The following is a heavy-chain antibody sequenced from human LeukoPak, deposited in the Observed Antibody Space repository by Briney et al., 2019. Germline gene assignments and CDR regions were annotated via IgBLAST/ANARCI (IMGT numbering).Heavy chain of an antibody. J-gene: IGHJ5*02. Sequence: SETLSLTCTVSGGSISSYYWSWIRQPAGKGLEWIGRIYTSGSTNYNPSLKSRVTMSVDTSKNQFSLKLSSVTAADTAVYYCARDKVVSADNWFDPWGQGTLVTVS. D-gene: IGHD3-22*01. CDR2: IYTSGST. CDR1: GGSISSYY. CDR3: ARDKVVSADNWFDP. V-gene: IGHV4-4*07.